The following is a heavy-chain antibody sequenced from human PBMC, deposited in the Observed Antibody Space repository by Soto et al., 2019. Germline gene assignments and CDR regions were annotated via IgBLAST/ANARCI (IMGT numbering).Heavy chain of an antibody. CDR2: IIPIFGTA. Sequence: GASVKVSCKASGGTFSSYAISWVRQAPGQGLEWMGGIIPIFGTANYAQKFQGRVTITADESTSTAYMELSSLRSEDTAVYYCARVPFVVVPAAPGAGGAFDIWGQGTMVTVSS. D-gene: IGHD2-2*01. V-gene: IGHV1-69*13. J-gene: IGHJ3*02. CDR3: ARVPFVVVPAAPGAGGAFDI. CDR1: GGTFSSYA.